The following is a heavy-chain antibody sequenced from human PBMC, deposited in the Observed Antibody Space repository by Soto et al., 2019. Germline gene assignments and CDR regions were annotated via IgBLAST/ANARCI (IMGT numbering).Heavy chain of an antibody. CDR1: GGSISSRSAY. CDR3: ATTRGIAVGGRFAN. D-gene: IGHD6-19*01. CDR2: LYSGST. Sequence: QLQLQESGPGLVKPSETLSLTCSVSGGSISSRSAYLGWIRQPPGKGLEWIGTLYSGSTYSNPSLKSRVTISVDTSKNQFSLNLRSVAAADTAIYYCATTRGIAVGGRFANWGQGILVTVSS. V-gene: IGHV4-39*01. J-gene: IGHJ5*02.